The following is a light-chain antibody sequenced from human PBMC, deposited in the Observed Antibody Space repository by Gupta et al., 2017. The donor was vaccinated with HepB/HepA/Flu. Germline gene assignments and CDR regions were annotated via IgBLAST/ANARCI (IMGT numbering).Light chain of an antibody. J-gene: IGLJ3*02. CDR3: ATWDDSLSVWV. CDR1: SSTIGTNS. CDR2: RNN. Sequence: SVLTQPPSASGTPGPRVTISCSGSSSTIGTNSVFWYQQLPGTAPKVLIYRNNQRTSGVPDRFSGSKAGTSATLAISGLRSEDDADYYCATWDDSLSVWVFGGGTQVTVL. V-gene: IGLV1-47*01.